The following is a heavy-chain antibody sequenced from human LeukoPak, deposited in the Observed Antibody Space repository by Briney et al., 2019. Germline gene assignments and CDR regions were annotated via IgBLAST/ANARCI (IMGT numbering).Heavy chain of an antibody. CDR1: GGSISSYY. Sequence: SETLSLTCTVSGGSISSYYWSWIRQPPGKGLEWIGEINQSGSTNCDPSLKSRVSMSIDTSKSQFSLNLRSVTAADTAVYYCARYVPVRTGTTRASFDYWGQGTLVTVSS. J-gene: IGHJ4*02. D-gene: IGHD1-1*01. CDR3: ARYVPVRTGTTRASFDY. V-gene: IGHV4-34*01. CDR2: INQSGST.